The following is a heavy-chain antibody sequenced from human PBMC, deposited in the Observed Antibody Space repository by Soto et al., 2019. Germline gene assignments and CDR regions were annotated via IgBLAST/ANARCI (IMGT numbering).Heavy chain of an antibody. CDR2: IYYSGST. D-gene: IGHD3-22*01. J-gene: IGHJ5*02. V-gene: IGHV4-31*03. CDR3: ARAYYYGGHWFDP. Sequence: PSETLSLTCTVSGGSISSGGYYWSWIRQHPGKGLEWIGYIYYSGSTYYNPSLKSRVTISVDTSKNQFSLKLSSVTAADTAVYYCARAYYYGGHWFDPWGQGTLVTVSS. CDR1: GGSISSGGYY.